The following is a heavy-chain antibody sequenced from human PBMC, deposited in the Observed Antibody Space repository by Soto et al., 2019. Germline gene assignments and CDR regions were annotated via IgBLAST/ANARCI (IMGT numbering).Heavy chain of an antibody. J-gene: IGHJ4*02. V-gene: IGHV5-51*01. CDR1: GYSFTSYW. CDR3: ARLAPLATLPAATRVPFDY. CDR2: IYPGDSDT. Sequence: GESLKISCKGSGYSFTSYWIGWVRQMPGKGLEWMGIIYPGDSDTRYSPSFQGQVTISADKSISTAYLQWSSLKASDTAMYYCARLAPLATLPAATRVPFDYWGQGTLVTVSS. D-gene: IGHD2-2*01.